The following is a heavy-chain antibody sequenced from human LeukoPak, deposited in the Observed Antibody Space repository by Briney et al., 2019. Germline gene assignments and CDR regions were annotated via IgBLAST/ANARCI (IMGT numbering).Heavy chain of an antibody. CDR1: GVSIRSYY. J-gene: IGHJ4*02. D-gene: IGHD5-24*01. V-gene: IGHV4-59*01. CDR3: ARDNGYNYGSYFDY. Sequence: SETLSLTCTVSGVSIRSYYWSWIRQPPGKGLEWIGYIYYSGSTYYNPSLKSRVTISVDTSKNQFSLKLSSVTAADTAVYYCARDNGYNYGSYFDYWGQGTLVTVSS. CDR2: IYYSGST.